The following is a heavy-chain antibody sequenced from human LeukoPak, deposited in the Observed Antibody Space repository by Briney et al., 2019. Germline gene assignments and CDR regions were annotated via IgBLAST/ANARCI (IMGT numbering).Heavy chain of an antibody. Sequence: ASVKVSCKASGYTFTSYYMHWVRQAPGQGLEWMGIINPSGGSTSYAQKFQGRVTMTRDMSTSTVYMELSSLRSEDTAVYYCARDQTGYYDSSGYPYWYFNLWGRGTLVTVSS. D-gene: IGHD3-22*01. CDR2: INPSGGST. CDR1: GYTFTSYY. V-gene: IGHV1-46*01. J-gene: IGHJ2*01. CDR3: ARDQTGYYDSSGYPYWYFNL.